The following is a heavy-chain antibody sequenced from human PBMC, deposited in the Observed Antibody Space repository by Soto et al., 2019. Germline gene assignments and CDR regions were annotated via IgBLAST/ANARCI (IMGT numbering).Heavy chain of an antibody. V-gene: IGHV4-61*01. CDR2: IYYSGST. J-gene: IGHJ5*02. CDR1: GGSVSSGSYY. CDR3: ARYDYGDYWFDP. Sequence: SETLSLTCTVSGGSVSSGSYYWSWIRQPPGKGLEWIGYIYYSGSTNYNTSLKSRVTISVDTSKNQFSLKLSSVTAADTAVYYCARYDYGDYWFDPWGQGTLVTVSS. D-gene: IGHD4-17*01.